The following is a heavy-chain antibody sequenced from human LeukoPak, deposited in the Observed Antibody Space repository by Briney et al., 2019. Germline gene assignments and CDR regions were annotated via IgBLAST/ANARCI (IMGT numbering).Heavy chain of an antibody. D-gene: IGHD3-9*01. J-gene: IGHJ1*01. V-gene: IGHV3-23*01. Sequence: GSLRLSCAASGFTFSTYAMSWVRQAPGKGLEWVSAISGSDRTDYADSVKGRFTISRDNSKNTLYLQLNSLRAEDTAVYYCAKERNYDILTGYYNIYFQHWGQGTLVTVSS. CDR2: ISGSDRT. CDR3: AKERNYDILTGYYNIYFQH. CDR1: GFTFSTYA.